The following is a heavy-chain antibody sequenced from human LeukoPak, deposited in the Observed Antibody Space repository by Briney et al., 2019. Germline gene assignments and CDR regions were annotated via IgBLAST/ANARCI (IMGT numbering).Heavy chain of an antibody. J-gene: IGHJ4*02. CDR2: INHSGST. V-gene: IGHV4-34*01. Sequence: SETLSLTCAVYGGSFSGYYWSWIRQPPGKGLEWIGEINHSGSTNYNPSLKSRVTISVDTSKNQFSLKLNSVTAADTAVYYCARHRSPTSSYDSSGYYKRGALDYWGQGTLVTVSA. CDR1: GGSFSGYY. D-gene: IGHD3-22*01. CDR3: ARHRSPTSSYDSSGYYKRGALDY.